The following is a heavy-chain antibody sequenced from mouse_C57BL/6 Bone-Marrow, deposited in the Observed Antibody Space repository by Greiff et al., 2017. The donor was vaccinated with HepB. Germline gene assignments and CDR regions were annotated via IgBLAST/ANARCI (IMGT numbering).Heavy chain of an antibody. J-gene: IGHJ2*01. CDR1: GYSITSDY. CDR2: ISYSGST. V-gene: IGHV3-8*01. CDR3: ERYTPDYYGFDY. Sequence: EVKVVESGPGLAKPSQTLSLTCSVTGYSITSDYWNWIRKFPGNKLEYMGYISYSGSTYYNPSLKSRISITRDTSKNQYYLQLNSVTTEDTATYYCERYTPDYYGFDYWGQGTTLTVSS. D-gene: IGHD1-1*01.